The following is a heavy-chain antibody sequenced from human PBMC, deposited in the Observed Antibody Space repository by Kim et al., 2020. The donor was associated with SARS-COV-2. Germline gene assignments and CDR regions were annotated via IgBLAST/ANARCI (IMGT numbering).Heavy chain of an antibody. Sequence: GGSLRLSCAASGFTFSEYYMSWICQAPGKGLEWVSYISSSTSYTKYADSVKDRFTTSRDNAKNSLFLQMNSLRAEDTAVYYCARVSSGSSSWYWFDPWG. J-gene: IGHJ5*02. CDR3: ARVSSGSSSWYWFDP. D-gene: IGHD6-13*01. CDR1: GFTFSEYY. V-gene: IGHV3-11*05. CDR2: ISSSTSYT.